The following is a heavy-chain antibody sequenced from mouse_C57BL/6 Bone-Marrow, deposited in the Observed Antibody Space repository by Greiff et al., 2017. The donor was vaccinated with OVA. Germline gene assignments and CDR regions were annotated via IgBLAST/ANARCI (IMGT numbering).Heavy chain of an antibody. CDR1: GFTFNTYA. D-gene: IGHD1-1*01. CDR2: ISSKSSNYAT. CDR3: VRLLRSFAY. V-gene: IGHV10-3*01. Sequence: EVQLVESGGGLVQPKGSLKLSCAASGFTFNTYAMHWVSQAPGQGLEWVARISSKSSNYATYYADSVNDRFTIYRDDSQSMLYLQMNNLKTEDTAMYYCVRLLRSFAYWGQGTLVTVSA. J-gene: IGHJ3*01.